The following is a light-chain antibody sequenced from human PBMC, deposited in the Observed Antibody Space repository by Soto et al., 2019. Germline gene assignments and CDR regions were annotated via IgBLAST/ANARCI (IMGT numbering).Light chain of an antibody. V-gene: IGLV2-14*01. J-gene: IGLJ1*01. CDR2: EVS. CDR1: SSDVCGYNY. Sequence: QSVLKHPVSVSGSPGRSITISYTGTSSDVCGYNYVSWYQQHPGKAPKLMIYEVSNRPSWVSNRCSGSKSGNTASLTISGLQAEDEADYYCSSYTSSSTYVFGTGTKVTV. CDR3: SSYTSSSTYV.